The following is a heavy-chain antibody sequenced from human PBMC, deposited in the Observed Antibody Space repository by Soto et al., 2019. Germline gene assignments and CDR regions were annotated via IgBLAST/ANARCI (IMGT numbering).Heavy chain of an antibody. D-gene: IGHD3-3*01. V-gene: IGHV1-18*01. CDR1: GYTFTSYG. CDR3: AKEGITIFGVVIPMDV. CDR2: ISAYNGNT. J-gene: IGHJ6*02. Sequence: GASVKASCKASGYTFTSYGISWVRQAPGQGLEWMGWISAYNGNTNYAQKLQGRVTMTTDTSTSTAYMELRSLRSEDTAVYYCAKEGITIFGVVIPMDVWGQGTTVTVSS.